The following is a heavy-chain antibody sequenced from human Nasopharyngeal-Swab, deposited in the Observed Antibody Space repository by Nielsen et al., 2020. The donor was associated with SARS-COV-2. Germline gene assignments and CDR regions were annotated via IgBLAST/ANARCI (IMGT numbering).Heavy chain of an antibody. CDR1: GSSFSGYW. J-gene: IGHJ6*02. V-gene: IGHV5-10-1*01. CDR3: ARRSFYYGSGTVRGMDV. D-gene: IGHD3-10*01. Sequence: GGSLRLSCKGSGSSFSGYWISWVRQMPGKGLEWMGIIDPSDSYSNYSPSFQGHVTISVDKSLSTAFLQWSSLKASDTAVYYCARRSFYYGSGTVRGMDVWGQGTTVTVSS. CDR2: IDPSDSYS.